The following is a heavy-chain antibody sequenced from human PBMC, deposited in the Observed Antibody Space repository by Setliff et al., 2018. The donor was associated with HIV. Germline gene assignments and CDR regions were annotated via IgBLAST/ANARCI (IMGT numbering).Heavy chain of an antibody. V-gene: IGHV1-69*06. Sequence: SVKVSCKASGGTFSTYGLSWVRQAPGQGPEWMGGIIPIFGTPKYAQKFQGRVTITADKSTTTSYMELSSLRSEDTAVYYCARARDNGDYYCYYYMDVWGKGTTVTVS. J-gene: IGHJ6*03. CDR1: GGTFSTYG. CDR2: IIPIFGTP. D-gene: IGHD2-8*01. CDR3: ARARDNGDYYCYYYMDV.